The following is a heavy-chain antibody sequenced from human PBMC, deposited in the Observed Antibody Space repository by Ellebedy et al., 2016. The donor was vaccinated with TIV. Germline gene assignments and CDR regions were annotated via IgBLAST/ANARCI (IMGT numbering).Heavy chain of an antibody. CDR1: GGSFSSSSYY. CDR3: ARPSYSGSYVGDDY. V-gene: IGHV4-39*01. J-gene: IGHJ4*02. D-gene: IGHD1-26*01. CDR2: IYYSGST. Sequence: SETLSLXXTVSGGSFSSSSYYWGWIRQPPGKGLEWIGSIYYSGSTYYNPSLKSRVTISVDTSKNQFSLKLSSVTAADTAVYYCARPSYSGSYVGDDYWGQGTLVTVSS.